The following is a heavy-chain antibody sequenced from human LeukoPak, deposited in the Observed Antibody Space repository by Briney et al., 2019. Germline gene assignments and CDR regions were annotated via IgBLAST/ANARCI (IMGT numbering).Heavy chain of an antibody. J-gene: IGHJ6*02. V-gene: IGHV3-11*01. Sequence: GGSLRLSCAASGFTFSVYYMSWIRQAPGKGLEWVSYISSSGSTIYYADSVKGRFTISRDNAKNSLYLQMNSLRAEDTAVYYCAREDHDITMVRGVITYGMDVWGQGTTVTVSS. CDR1: GFTFSVYY. CDR3: AREDHDITMVRGVITYGMDV. CDR2: ISSSGSTI. D-gene: IGHD3-10*01.